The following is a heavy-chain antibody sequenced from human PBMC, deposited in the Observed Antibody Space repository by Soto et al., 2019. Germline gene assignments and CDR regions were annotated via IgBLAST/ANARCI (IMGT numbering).Heavy chain of an antibody. CDR3: ARVDQLWLSVDY. CDR1: GGTFSSYS. V-gene: IGHV1-69*06. Sequence: SVKVSCNASGGTFSSYSISWVRQAPGQGLEWMGGIIPIFGTANYAQKFQGRVTITADKSTSTAYMELSSMRSEYTAVYYCARVDQLWLSVDYWGQGTLVTVSS. D-gene: IGHD5-18*01. J-gene: IGHJ4*02. CDR2: IIPIFGTA.